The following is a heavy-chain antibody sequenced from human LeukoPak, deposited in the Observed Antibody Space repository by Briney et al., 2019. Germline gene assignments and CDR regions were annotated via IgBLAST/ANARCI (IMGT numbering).Heavy chain of an antibody. Sequence: PSETLSLTCAVSGGSISSGGYSWRWIRQPPGKGLEGIGYIYHSGSTYYNPSLKSRVTISVDRSKNQFSLKLSSVTAADTAVYYCARSYSGYDSGVMDYWGQGTLVTVSS. J-gene: IGHJ4*02. CDR2: IYHSGST. V-gene: IGHV4-30-2*01. CDR3: ARSYSGYDSGVMDY. CDR1: GGSISSGGYS. D-gene: IGHD5-12*01.